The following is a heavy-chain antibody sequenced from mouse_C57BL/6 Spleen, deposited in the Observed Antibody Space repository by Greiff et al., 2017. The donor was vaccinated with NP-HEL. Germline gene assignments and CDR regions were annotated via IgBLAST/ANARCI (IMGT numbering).Heavy chain of an antibody. CDR1: GFTFSDYG. V-gene: IGHV5-17*01. CDR3: ARGYYGNYDYAMDY. CDR2: ISSGSSTI. Sequence: EVKLMESGGGLVKPGGSLKLSCAASGFTFSDYGMHWVRQAPEKGLEWVAYISSGSSTIYYADTVKGRFTISRDNAKNTLFLQMTSLRSEDTAMYYGARGYYGNYDYAMDYWGQGTSVTVSS. D-gene: IGHD2-1*01. J-gene: IGHJ4*01.